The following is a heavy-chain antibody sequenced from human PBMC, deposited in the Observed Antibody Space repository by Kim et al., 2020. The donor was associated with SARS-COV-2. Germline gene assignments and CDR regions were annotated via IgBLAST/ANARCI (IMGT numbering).Heavy chain of an antibody. CDR2: INPSGGST. J-gene: IGHJ6*02. Sequence: ASVKVSCKASGYTFTSYYMHWVRQAPGQGLEWMGIINPSGGSTSYAQKFQGRVTMTRDTSTSTVYMELSSLRSEDTAVYYCARGRRLDGLFFRVGPTPYLHMDVWGQGTTVTVSS. CDR1: GYTFTSYY. CDR3: ARGRRLDGLFFRVGPTPYLHMDV. D-gene: IGHD1-26*01. V-gene: IGHV1-46*01.